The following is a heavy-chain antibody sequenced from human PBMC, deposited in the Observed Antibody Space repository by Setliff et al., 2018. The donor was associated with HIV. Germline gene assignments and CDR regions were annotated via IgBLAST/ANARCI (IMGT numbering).Heavy chain of an antibody. J-gene: IGHJ4*02. CDR1: GGSITSSTYY. Sequence: PSETLSLTCTVSGGSITSSTYYWDWIRQPPGKGLGWIGSIFYSGSTYYNPSVKSRVTISIDTSKNQFSLRLSSVTAADTAVYYCARDHKYYYDSSGLDYWGQGTLVTVPS. V-gene: IGHV4-39*07. D-gene: IGHD3-22*01. CDR3: ARDHKYYYDSSGLDY. CDR2: IFYSGST.